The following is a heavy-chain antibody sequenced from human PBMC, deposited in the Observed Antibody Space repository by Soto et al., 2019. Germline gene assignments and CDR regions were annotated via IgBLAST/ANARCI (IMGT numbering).Heavy chain of an antibody. V-gene: IGHV1-18*01. D-gene: IGHD3-10*01. Sequence: ASVKVSCKASGYTFTSYGISWVRQAPGQGLEWMGWISAYNGNTNYAQKLQGRVTMTTDTSTSTAYMELRSLRSDDTAVYYCARDLMVRGVIYEYFDYWGQGTLVTVSS. CDR3: ARDLMVRGVIYEYFDY. J-gene: IGHJ4*02. CDR1: GYTFTSYG. CDR2: ISAYNGNT.